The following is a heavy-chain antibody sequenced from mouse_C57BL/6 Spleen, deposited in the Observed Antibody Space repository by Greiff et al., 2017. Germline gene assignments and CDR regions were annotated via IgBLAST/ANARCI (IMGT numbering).Heavy chain of an antibody. Sequence: QVQLQQPGAELVKPGASVKLSCKASGYTFTSYWMNWVKQRPGQGLEWIGMIHPNSGSTNYNEKFKSKATLTVDKSSSTAYMQLSSLTSEDSAVYYCARGGSSGLFAYWGQGTLVTVSA. CDR2: IHPNSGST. CDR1: GYTFTSYW. D-gene: IGHD3-2*02. CDR3: ARGGSSGLFAY. V-gene: IGHV1-64*01. J-gene: IGHJ3*01.